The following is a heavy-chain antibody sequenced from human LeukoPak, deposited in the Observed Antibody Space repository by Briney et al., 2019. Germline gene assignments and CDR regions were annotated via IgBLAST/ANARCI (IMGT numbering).Heavy chain of an antibody. CDR2: ISPDGNEK. J-gene: IGHJ6*03. CDR1: GFIFSSFA. Sequence: GGSLRLSCEASGFIFSSFAMHWVRQAPGKGLEWVALISPDGNEKYNANFATGRFAMSRDIPKNTLYLRMDSLKIEDTAVYFCARQGYSLKYYHTYMDVWGKRTTVTVS. CDR3: ARQGYSLKYYHTYMDV. D-gene: IGHD5-18*01. V-gene: IGHV3-30*06.